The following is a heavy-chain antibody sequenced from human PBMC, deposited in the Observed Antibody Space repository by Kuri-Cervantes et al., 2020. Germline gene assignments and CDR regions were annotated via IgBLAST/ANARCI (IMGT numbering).Heavy chain of an antibody. Sequence: SETLSLTCTVSGGSISSYYWSWIRQPPGKGLEWIGYIYYSGNTNYNPSLKSRVTISVDMSKNHFSLKLRSVTAADTAVYYCAREGINWETNYFDPWGLGTLVTVSS. V-gene: IGHV4-59*12. CDR1: GGSISSYY. D-gene: IGHD1-1*01. CDR3: AREGINWETNYFDP. CDR2: IYYSGNT. J-gene: IGHJ5*02.